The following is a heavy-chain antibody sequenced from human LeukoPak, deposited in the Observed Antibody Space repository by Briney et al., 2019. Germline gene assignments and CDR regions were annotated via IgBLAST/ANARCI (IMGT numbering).Heavy chain of an antibody. Sequence: SEPLSLPCGGLGGSFNGYHLSWIRPPPGKGLEGIGEINHSGSTNYNPSLKSRVTISVDTSKNQFSLKLSSVTAADTAVYYCARAWGCSSTSCYFDYWGQGTLVTVSS. CDR1: GGSFNGYH. D-gene: IGHD2-2*01. J-gene: IGHJ4*02. V-gene: IGHV4-34*01. CDR3: ARAWGCSSTSCYFDY. CDR2: INHSGST.